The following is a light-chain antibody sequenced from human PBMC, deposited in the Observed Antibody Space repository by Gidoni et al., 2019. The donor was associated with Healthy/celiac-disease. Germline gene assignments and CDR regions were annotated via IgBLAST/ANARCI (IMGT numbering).Light chain of an antibody. CDR2: GAS. CDR3: QQYGSSPPLT. J-gene: IGKJ4*01. Sequence: EIVLTQSPAPLSLSPGERATLSCRARQSVSSSYLAWYQQKPGQAPRLLSYGASSRATGIPDRFSGSGSGTDFTLTISRLEPEDFAVYYCQQYGSSPPLTFGGGTKVEIK. CDR1: QSVSSSY. V-gene: IGKV3-20*01.